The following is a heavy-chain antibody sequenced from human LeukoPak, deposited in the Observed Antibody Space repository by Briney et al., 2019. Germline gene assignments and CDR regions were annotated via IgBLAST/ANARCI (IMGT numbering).Heavy chain of an antibody. CDR1: GYTFTNYY. V-gene: IGHV1-46*01. J-gene: IGHJ4*02. CDR3: AKDGGDCSSISCLYFFDS. D-gene: IGHD2-2*01. Sequence: ASVKVSCKTSGYTFTNYYMHWVRRAPGQGLEWMGIINPSGGSTNYARKFQGRVTMTRDTSTSTVYMEVSSLRSEDTAVYYCAKDGGDCSSISCLYFFDSWGQGTLVTVSS. CDR2: INPSGGST.